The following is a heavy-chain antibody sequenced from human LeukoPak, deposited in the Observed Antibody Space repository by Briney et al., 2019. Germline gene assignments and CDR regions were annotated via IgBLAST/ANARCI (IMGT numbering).Heavy chain of an antibody. CDR2: IYYSGST. CDR3: ARVQGYSGYDLYYFDY. CDR1: GGSISSYY. Sequence: PSETLSLTCTVPGGSISSYYWSWLRQPPGKGLAWIGYIYYSGSTNYNPSLKSRVTISVDTSKNQFSLKLSSVTAADTAVYYCARVQGYSGYDLYYFDYWGQGTLVTVSS. J-gene: IGHJ4*02. D-gene: IGHD5-12*01. V-gene: IGHV4-59*01.